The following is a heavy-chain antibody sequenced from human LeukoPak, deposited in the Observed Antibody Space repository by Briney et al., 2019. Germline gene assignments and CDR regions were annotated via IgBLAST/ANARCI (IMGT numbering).Heavy chain of an antibody. D-gene: IGHD3-22*01. J-gene: IGHJ4*02. CDR2: MNPNSGNT. CDR3: ALINQPRITMIVVDY. CDR1: GYTFTSYD. V-gene: IGHV1-8*01. Sequence: ASVKVSCKASGYTFTSYDINWVRQATGQGLEWMGWMNPNSGNTGYAQEFQGRVTMTRNTSISTAYMELSSLRSEGTAVYYCALINQPRITMIVVDYWGQGTLVTVSS.